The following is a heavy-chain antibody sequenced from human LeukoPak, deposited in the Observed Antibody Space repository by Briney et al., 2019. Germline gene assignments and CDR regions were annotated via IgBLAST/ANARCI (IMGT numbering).Heavy chain of an antibody. CDR3: ARGTVALVGATKRRWFDP. J-gene: IGHJ5*02. CDR2: IYYSGST. D-gene: IGHD1-26*01. Sequence: PSETLSLTCTVSGGSISSSSYYWGWIRQPPGKGLEWIGSIYYSGSTYYNPSLKSRVTISVDTSKNPFSLKLSSVTAADTAVYYCARGTVALVGATKRRWFDPWGQGTLVTVSS. CDR1: GGSISSSSYY. V-gene: IGHV4-39*07.